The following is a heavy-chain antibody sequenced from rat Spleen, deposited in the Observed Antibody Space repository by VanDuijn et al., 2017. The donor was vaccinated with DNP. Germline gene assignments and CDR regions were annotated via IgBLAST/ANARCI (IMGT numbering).Heavy chain of an antibody. J-gene: IGHJ2*01. CDR2: ISNTGGNT. V-gene: IGHV5-31*01. CDR3: AGRPPPTRGPFDY. Sequence: EVQLVESGGGLVQPGRSLRLSCVVSEFTFKDYWMTWIRQAPGKGLEWVASISNTGGNTYYPDSVKGRFSISRDNAKSTLYLQMDSLRSEDTATYYCAGRPPPTRGPFDYWGQGVTVTVSS. CDR1: EFTFKDYW. D-gene: IGHD1-4*01.